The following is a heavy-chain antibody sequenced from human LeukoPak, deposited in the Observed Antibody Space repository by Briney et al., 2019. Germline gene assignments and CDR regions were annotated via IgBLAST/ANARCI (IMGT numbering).Heavy chain of an antibody. J-gene: IGHJ4*02. D-gene: IGHD3-9*01. V-gene: IGHV3-15*01. CDR3: TTDLYYDILTGSTSLDY. CDR2: IKSKTDGGTT. CDR1: GFTLSNAW. Sequence: GGSLRLSCAASGFTLSNAWMSWVRQAPGKGLEWVGRIKSKTDGGTTDYAAPVKGRFTISRDDSKNTLYLQMNSLKTEDTAVYYCTTDLYYDILTGSTSLDYWGQGTLVTVSS.